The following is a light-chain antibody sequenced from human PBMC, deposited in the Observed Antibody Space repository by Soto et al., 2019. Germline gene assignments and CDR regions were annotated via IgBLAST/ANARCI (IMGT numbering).Light chain of an antibody. CDR3: QQYGSSLWT. J-gene: IGKJ1*01. CDR2: GAS. Sequence: EIVLTQSPGTLSLSPGERATLSCRASQSVSSSYLTWYQQKLGQAPRLLIFGASSRATGIPDRFSGRGSGTDFTLTISRLEPEDFSVYYCQQYGSSLWTFGQGTKVEIK. CDR1: QSVSSSY. V-gene: IGKV3-20*01.